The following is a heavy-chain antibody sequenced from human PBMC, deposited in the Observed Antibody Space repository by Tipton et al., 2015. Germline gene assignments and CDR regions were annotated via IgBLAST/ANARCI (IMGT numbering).Heavy chain of an antibody. CDR3: ARGTGPTYYYGMDV. Sequence: SLRLSCVDSGFTFSSYWMSWVRQAPGKGLEWVSSISSSSSYIYYADSVKGRFTISRDNAKNSLYLQMNSLRAEDTAVYYCARGTGPTYYYGMDVWGQGTTVTVSS. CDR1: GFTFSSYW. CDR2: ISSSSSYI. J-gene: IGHJ6*02. V-gene: IGHV3-21*01. D-gene: IGHD1-1*01.